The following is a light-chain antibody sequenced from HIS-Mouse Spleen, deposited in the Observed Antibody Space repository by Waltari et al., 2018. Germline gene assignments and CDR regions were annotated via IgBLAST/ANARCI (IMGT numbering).Light chain of an antibody. V-gene: IGLV2-11*01. CDR2: DVS. J-gene: IGLJ3*02. CDR1: SSDVGGYNY. Sequence: QSALTQPRSVSGSPGQSVTISCTGTSSDVGGYNYVSWYQQHPGKAPKLMIYDVSNRPSWVPDLFSGSQSGNTASLPISGLQAEDEADYYCCSYAGSYTWVFGGGTKLTVL. CDR3: CSYAGSYTWV.